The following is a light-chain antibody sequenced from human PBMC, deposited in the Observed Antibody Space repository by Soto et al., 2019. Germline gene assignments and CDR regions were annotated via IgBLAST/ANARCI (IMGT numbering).Light chain of an antibody. V-gene: IGKV3-20*01. J-gene: IGKJ5*01. CDR1: QSVSNNY. CDR2: GAS. Sequence: EIVLTQSPGTLSLSPGDRATLSCRASQSVSNNYLAWYQQKPGQAPRLLSYGASNRATGIPDRVSGRGSGTDCTLASSRVEPEDFAVYFCQQYADSPITFGQGTRLEIK. CDR3: QQYADSPIT.